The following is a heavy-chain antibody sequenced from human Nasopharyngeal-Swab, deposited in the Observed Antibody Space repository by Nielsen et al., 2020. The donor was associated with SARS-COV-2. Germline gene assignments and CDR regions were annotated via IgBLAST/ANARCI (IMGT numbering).Heavy chain of an antibody. J-gene: IGHJ3*02. Sequence: GESLKISCAASGFTFSSYGMHWVRQAPGKGLEWVAVISYDGSNKYYADSVKGRFTISRDNSKNTLYLQMNSLRAEDTAVYYCARGMPDFDIWGQGTMVTVSS. CDR1: GFTFSSYG. D-gene: IGHD2-2*01. CDR2: ISYDGSNK. CDR3: ARGMPDFDI. V-gene: IGHV3-30*03.